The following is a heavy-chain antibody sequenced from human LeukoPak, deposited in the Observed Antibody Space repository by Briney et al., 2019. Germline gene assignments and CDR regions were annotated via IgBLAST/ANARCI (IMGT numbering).Heavy chain of an antibody. CDR2: ISWNSGSI. CDR3: AKGPSGPDA. V-gene: IGHV3-9*01. J-gene: IGHJ4*02. D-gene: IGHD2-15*01. Sequence: GGSLRLSCAASGFTLDDYAMHWVRQAPGKGLEWVSGISWNSGSIGYADSVKGRFTISRDNAKNSLYLQMNSLRAEDTALYYCAKGPSGPDAWGQGTLVTVSS. CDR1: GFTLDDYA.